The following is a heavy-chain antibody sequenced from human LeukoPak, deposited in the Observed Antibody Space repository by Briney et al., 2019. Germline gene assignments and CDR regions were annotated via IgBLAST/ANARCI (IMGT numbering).Heavy chain of an antibody. V-gene: IGHV3-49*04. Sequence: GGSLRLSCTASGFTFGDYAMSWVRQAPGKGLEWVGFIRSKAYGGTTEYAASVKGRFTISRDDSKSIAYLQMNSLKTEDTAVYYCTRWFRDSKYYDILTGYYRGYFDYWGQGTLVTVSS. CDR1: GFTFGDYA. CDR2: IRSKAYGGTT. CDR3: TRWFRDSKYYDILTGYYRGYFDY. D-gene: IGHD3-9*01. J-gene: IGHJ4*02.